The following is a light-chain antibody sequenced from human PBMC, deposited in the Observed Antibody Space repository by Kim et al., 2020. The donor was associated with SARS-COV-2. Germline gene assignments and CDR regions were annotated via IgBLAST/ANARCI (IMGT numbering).Light chain of an antibody. CDR1: QSVSGW. J-gene: IGKJ1*01. CDR2: DAS. V-gene: IGKV1-5*01. CDR3: HHYDSYPWT. Sequence: SASIGDRVTISCRASQSVSGWLAWYQQRPGKAPKLLIYDASTLQSGVPSRFSGSGSGTEFTLTIGGLQPDDFATYYCHHYDSYPWTFGQGTKLEI.